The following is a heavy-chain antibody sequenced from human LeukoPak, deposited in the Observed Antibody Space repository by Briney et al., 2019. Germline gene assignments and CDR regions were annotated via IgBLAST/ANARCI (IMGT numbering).Heavy chain of an antibody. D-gene: IGHD6-19*01. V-gene: IGHV4-61*02. Sequence: SETLSLTCTVSGGSVRRGNYYWTWIRQPAGSGLEWIGRIYTSGTTDYNPSLRTRVTISVDASRNQFSLNLSSVTAADTAVYYCASTVKQWLAGHYYYGMDVWGQGTTVTVSS. J-gene: IGHJ6*02. CDR1: GGSVRRGNYY. CDR3: ASTVKQWLAGHYYYGMDV. CDR2: IYTSGTT.